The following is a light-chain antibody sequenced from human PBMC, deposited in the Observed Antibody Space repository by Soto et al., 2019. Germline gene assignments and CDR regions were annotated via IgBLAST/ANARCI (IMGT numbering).Light chain of an antibody. CDR1: QDIRSY. CDR2: AAS. Sequence: TKSPSSLSACVGERLTITSRASQDIRSYLALYQQKPGKAPTLLIYAASTLQSGVPSRFSGSGFGTDFTLTISSLQAEDFGSYYCQQLRSYSSTFGGGTKVDNK. CDR3: QQLRSYSST. V-gene: IGKV1-9*01. J-gene: IGKJ4*01.